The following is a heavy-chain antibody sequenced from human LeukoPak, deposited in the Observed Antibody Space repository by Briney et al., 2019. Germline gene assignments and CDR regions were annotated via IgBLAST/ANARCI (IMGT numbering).Heavy chain of an antibody. CDR3: ANMQSSGWYLAPPDY. Sequence: PGGSLRLSCAASGFTFSSYGMHWVRQAPGKGLEWVAFIRYDGSNKYYADSVKGRFTISRDNSKNTLYLQMNSLRAEDTAVYYCANMQSSGWYLAPPDYRGQGTLVTVSS. CDR2: IRYDGSNK. CDR1: GFTFSSYG. J-gene: IGHJ4*02. D-gene: IGHD6-19*01. V-gene: IGHV3-30*02.